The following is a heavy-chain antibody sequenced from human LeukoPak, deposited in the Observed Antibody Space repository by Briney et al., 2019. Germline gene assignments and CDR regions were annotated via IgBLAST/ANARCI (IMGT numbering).Heavy chain of an antibody. CDR2: IYYSGST. CDR3: ARGVVGAIDY. J-gene: IGHJ4*02. CDR1: GGSISSYY. D-gene: IGHD1-26*01. V-gene: IGHV4-59*01. Sequence: SETLSLTCTVSGGSISSYYWSWIRQPPGKGLEWIGYIYYSGSTNYNPSLKSRVTMSVDTSKNQFSLKLSSVTAADTAVYYCARGVVGAIDYWGQGTLVTVSS.